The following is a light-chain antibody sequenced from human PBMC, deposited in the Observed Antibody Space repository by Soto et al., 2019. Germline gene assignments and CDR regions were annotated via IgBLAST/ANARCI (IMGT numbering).Light chain of an antibody. CDR1: SGHSSYA. Sequence: QSVLTQSPSASASLGASVKRTCTLSSGHSSYAIAWHQQQPEKGPRYLMKLNSDGSHSKGDGIPDRFSGSSSGAERYLTISSLQSEDEADYYCQTWGTGPYVVFGGGTKVTVL. J-gene: IGLJ2*01. CDR2: LNSDGSH. V-gene: IGLV4-69*01. CDR3: QTWGTGPYVV.